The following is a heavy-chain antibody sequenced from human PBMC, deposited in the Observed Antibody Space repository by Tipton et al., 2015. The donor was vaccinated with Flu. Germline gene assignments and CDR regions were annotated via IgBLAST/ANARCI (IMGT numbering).Heavy chain of an antibody. CDR2: ISTSGST. D-gene: IGHD5-12*01. J-gene: IGHJ3*02. Sequence: GLVKPSETLSLTCTVSGGSISTSYWSWIRQPAGKGLEWIGRISTSGSTNYNASLESRVTLSRDTSKNHISLRVTSATAADTALYYCAIELRGYSDYTGGDAVEMGGGGRMVFVSS. CDR1: GGSISTSY. V-gene: IGHV4-4*07. CDR3: AIELRGYSDYTGGDAVEM.